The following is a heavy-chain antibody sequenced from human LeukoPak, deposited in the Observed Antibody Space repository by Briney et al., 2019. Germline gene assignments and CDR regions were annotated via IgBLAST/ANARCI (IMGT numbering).Heavy chain of an antibody. CDR2: IYYSGST. CDR1: GGSFSGYY. CDR3: ARHFVSGWYYDY. J-gene: IGHJ4*02. Sequence: SETLSLTCAVYGGSFSGYYWSWIRQPPGQGLEWIGSIYYSGSTYYNPSLTSRLTISVDTSKNQFSLKRSSVTAADTAVYYCARHFVSGWYYDYWGQGTLVTVSS. D-gene: IGHD6-19*01. V-gene: IGHV4-34*01.